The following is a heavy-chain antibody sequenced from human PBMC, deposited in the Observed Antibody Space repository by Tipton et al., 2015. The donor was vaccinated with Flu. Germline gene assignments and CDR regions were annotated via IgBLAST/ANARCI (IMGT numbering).Heavy chain of an antibody. D-gene: IGHD1-1*01. CDR3: ARHIRPIQLERYNWFDP. Sequence: TLSLTCTVSGGSISSYYWSWIRQPPGKGLEWIGRIYTSGSTNYNPSLKSRVTMSVDTSKNQFSLKLSSVTAADTAVYYCARHIRPIQLERYNWFDPWGQGTLVTVSS. CDR1: GGSISSYY. J-gene: IGHJ5*02. V-gene: IGHV4-4*07. CDR2: IYTSGST.